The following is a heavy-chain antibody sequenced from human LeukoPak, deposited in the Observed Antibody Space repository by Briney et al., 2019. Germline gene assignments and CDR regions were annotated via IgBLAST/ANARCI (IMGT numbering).Heavy chain of an antibody. CDR3: ARDASYCSSTSCYPPGWFDP. D-gene: IGHD2-2*01. CDR1: GGSISSYY. Sequence: SETLSLTCTVSGGSISSYYWSWIRQPPGKGLEWIGYIYHSGSTYYNPSLKSRVTISVDRSKNQFSLRLSSVTAADTAVYYCARDASYCSSTSCYPPGWFDPWGQGTLVTVYS. J-gene: IGHJ5*02. V-gene: IGHV4-59*12. CDR2: IYHSGST.